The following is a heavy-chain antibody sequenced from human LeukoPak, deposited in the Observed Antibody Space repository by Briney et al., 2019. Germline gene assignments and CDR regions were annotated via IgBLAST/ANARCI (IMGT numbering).Heavy chain of an antibody. V-gene: IGHV4-61*02. Sequence: PSETLSLTCTVSGGSISSGSYYWSWIRQPAGKGLEWIGRIYTSGSTNYNPSLKSRVTISVDTSKNQFSLKLSSVTAADTAVYYCARDVYYGSAESLDYWGQGTLVTVSS. J-gene: IGHJ4*02. CDR2: IYTSGST. CDR1: GGSISSGSYY. CDR3: ARDVYYGSAESLDY. D-gene: IGHD3-10*01.